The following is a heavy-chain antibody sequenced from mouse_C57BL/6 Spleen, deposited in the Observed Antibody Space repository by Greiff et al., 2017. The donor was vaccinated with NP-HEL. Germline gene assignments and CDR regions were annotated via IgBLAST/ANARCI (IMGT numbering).Heavy chain of an antibody. CDR2: IRSKSNNYAT. J-gene: IGHJ3*01. CDR3: VSHDYDGAWFAY. V-gene: IGHV10-1*01. Sequence: EVMLVESGGGLVQPKGSLKLSCAASGFSFNTYAMNWVRQAPGKGLEWVARIRSKSNNYATYYADSVKDRLTISRDDSESMLYLQMNNLKTEDTTMYDCVSHDYDGAWFAYWGQGTLVTVSA. D-gene: IGHD2-4*01. CDR1: GFSFNTYA.